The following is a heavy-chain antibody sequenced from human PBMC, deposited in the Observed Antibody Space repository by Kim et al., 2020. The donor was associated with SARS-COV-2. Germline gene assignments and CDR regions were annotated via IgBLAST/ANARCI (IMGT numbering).Heavy chain of an antibody. CDR1: GFTFSSYA. D-gene: IGHD6-25*01. Sequence: GGSLRLSCAASGFTFSSYAMHWVRQAPGKGLEWVAVISYDGSNKYYADSVKGRFTISRDNSKNTLYLQMNSLRAEDTAVYYCAREHRAATFDYWGQGTLVTVSS. CDR3: AREHRAATFDY. J-gene: IGHJ4*02. CDR2: ISYDGSNK. V-gene: IGHV3-30*04.